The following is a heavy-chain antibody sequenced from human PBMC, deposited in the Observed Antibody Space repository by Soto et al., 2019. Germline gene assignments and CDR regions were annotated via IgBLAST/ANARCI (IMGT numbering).Heavy chain of an antibody. J-gene: IGHJ3*02. D-gene: IGHD6-19*01. V-gene: IGHV1-18*01. Sequence: ASVKVSCKASGYTFTSYGISWVRQAPGQGLEWMGWISAYNGNTNYAQKLQGRVTMTTDTSTSTAYMELRSLRSDDTAVYYCASAVAGTHDAFDIWGQGTMVIVSS. CDR1: GYTFTSYG. CDR2: ISAYNGNT. CDR3: ASAVAGTHDAFDI.